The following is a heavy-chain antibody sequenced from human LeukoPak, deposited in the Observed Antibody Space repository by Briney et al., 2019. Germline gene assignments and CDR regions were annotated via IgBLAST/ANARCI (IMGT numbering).Heavy chain of an antibody. Sequence: SETLSLTCTVSGYSISSGYYWSWIRQPPGKGLEWIGYIYYSGSTNYKPSLKSRVTISVDTSKNQFSLKLSSVTAADTAVYYCASQRRRGIAAARAIDYWGQGTLVTVSS. CDR3: ASQRRRGIAAARAIDY. CDR2: IYYSGST. J-gene: IGHJ4*02. D-gene: IGHD6-13*01. CDR1: GYSISSGYY. V-gene: IGHV4-61*01.